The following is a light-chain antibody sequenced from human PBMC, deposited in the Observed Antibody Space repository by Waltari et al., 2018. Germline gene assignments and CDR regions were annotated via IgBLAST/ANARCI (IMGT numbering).Light chain of an antibody. CDR2: GVT. Sequence: QSALTQPASVAGSPGQSITIPCTGTSRDVGGYTLFSWYHQHPDKAPQLVIYGVTKRPSGVSDRFSGSKSGNTASLTISGLQAEDEADYYCYSYAGSANGVFGGGTTLTVL. CDR3: YSYAGSANGV. J-gene: IGLJ3*02. V-gene: IGLV2-23*02. CDR1: SRDVGGYTL.